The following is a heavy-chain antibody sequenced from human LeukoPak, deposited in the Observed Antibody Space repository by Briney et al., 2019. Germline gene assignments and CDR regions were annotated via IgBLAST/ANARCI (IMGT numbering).Heavy chain of an antibody. CDR1: GGSISSGGYY. V-gene: IGHV4-31*03. CDR3: ARVLRLYIAARGAGPYGMDV. Sequence: PSETLSLTCTVSGGSISSGGYYWSWIRQHPGKGLEWIGYIYYSGSTYYNPSLKSRVTISVDTSKNQFSLKLSSVTAADTAVYYCARVLRLYIAARGAGPYGMDVWGQGTTVTVSS. D-gene: IGHD6-6*01. J-gene: IGHJ6*02. CDR2: IYYSGST.